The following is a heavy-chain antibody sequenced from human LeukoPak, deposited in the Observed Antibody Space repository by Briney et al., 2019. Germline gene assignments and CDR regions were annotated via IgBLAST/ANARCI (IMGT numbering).Heavy chain of an antibody. Sequence: GGSLRLSCVASDFPFSSYAMSWVRQAPGKGLEWVSVIFGRGDSTYYADSVKGRLTISRDNSKNSLYLQMNSLGADDTAVYYCVKDPSQISSWFLDSWGPGTLVTVSS. J-gene: IGHJ4*02. CDR2: IFGRGDST. D-gene: IGHD6-13*01. CDR1: DFPFSSYA. CDR3: VKDPSQISSWFLDS. V-gene: IGHV3-23*01.